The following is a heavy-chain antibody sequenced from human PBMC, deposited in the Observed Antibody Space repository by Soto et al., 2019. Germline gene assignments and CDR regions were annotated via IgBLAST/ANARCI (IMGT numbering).Heavy chain of an antibody. CDR1: GFTFSNAW. D-gene: IGHD2-2*01. V-gene: IGHV3-15*01. CDR3: TTDRVTPYCSSTSCYDYYYYMDV. J-gene: IGHJ6*03. CDR2: IKSKTDGGTT. Sequence: PGGSLRLSCAASGFTFSNAWMSWVRQAPGKGLEWVGRIKSKTDGGTTDYAAPVKGRFTISRDDSKNTLYLQMNSLKTEDTAVYYCTTDRVTPYCSSTSCYDYYYYMDVWGKGTTVTVSS.